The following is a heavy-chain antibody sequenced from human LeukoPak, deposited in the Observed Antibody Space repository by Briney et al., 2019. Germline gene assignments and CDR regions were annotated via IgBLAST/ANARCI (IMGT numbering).Heavy chain of an antibody. D-gene: IGHD3-22*01. Sequence: PGGPLRLSCTASGFTFGDYAMSWFRQAPGKGLEWVGFIRSKAYGGTTEYAASVKGRFTISRDDSKSIAYLQMNSLKTEDTAVYYCTRDYGSYYYDSSGYYFSDYWGQGTLVTVSS. CDR1: GFTFGDYA. V-gene: IGHV3-49*03. CDR2: IRSKAYGGTT. J-gene: IGHJ4*02. CDR3: TRDYGSYYYDSSGYYFSDY.